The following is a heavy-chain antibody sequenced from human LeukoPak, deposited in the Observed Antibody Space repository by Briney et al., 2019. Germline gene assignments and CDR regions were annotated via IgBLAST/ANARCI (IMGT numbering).Heavy chain of an antibody. J-gene: IGHJ4*02. CDR1: GFTFSNYW. CDR3: AAAPRAAAPHLPLDY. Sequence: GGSLRLSCAASGFTFSNYWMHWIRQAPGKGLVWVSRINTDGSRTDYADSVKGRFTISRDNSMNTLYLQMNSVRADDTAVYYCAAAPRAAAPHLPLDYWGQGTLVTVSS. CDR2: INTDGSRT. D-gene: IGHD6-13*01. V-gene: IGHV3-74*01.